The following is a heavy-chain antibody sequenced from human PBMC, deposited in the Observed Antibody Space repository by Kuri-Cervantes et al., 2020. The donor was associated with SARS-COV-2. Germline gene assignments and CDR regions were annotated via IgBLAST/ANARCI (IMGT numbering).Heavy chain of an antibody. J-gene: IGHJ4*02. CDR2: IYHSGST. CDR3: ARTYSSSSSFYDY. Sequence: SCAVSGGSISSSNWWSWVRQPPGKGLEWIGEIYHSGSTNYNPSLKSRVTISVDKSKNQFSLKLSSVTAADTAVYYCARTYSSSSSFYDYWGQGTLVTVSS. CDR1: GGSISSSNW. D-gene: IGHD6-6*01. V-gene: IGHV4-4*02.